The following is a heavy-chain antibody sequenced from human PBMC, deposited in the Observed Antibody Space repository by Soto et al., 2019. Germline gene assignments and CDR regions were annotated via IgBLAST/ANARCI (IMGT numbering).Heavy chain of an antibody. D-gene: IGHD5-12*01. V-gene: IGHV3-23*01. J-gene: IGHJ4*02. Sequence: GGSLRLSCAASGFTFSSYAMTWVRQAPGKGLEWVSINSGSGDKTTYAASVKGRCTISRDNSKNMLYLQMNSLRAEDTGLYDCARGNGYSIGPRAYFDNWGPGTLVAVSS. CDR3: ARGNGYSIGPRAYFDN. CDR2: NSGSGDKT. CDR1: GFTFSSYA.